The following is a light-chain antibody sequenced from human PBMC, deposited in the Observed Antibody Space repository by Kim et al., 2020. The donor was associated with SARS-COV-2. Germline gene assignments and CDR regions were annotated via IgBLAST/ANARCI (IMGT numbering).Light chain of an antibody. CDR2: GAF. J-gene: IGKJ2*01. CDR1: QSITSN. V-gene: IGKV3-15*01. CDR3: HEYHNWPRNT. Sequence: VSPGETATLSCKTSQSITSNLAWYQQKPGQAPRLPIHGAFSRATGVPARFSGSGSGTEFTLTITSLQSEDIGVYYCHEYHNWPRNTFGQGTKLEI.